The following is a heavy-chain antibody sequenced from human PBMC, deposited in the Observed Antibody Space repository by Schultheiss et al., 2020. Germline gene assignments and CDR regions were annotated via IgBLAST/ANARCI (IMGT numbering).Heavy chain of an antibody. J-gene: IGHJ4*02. CDR1: GFTLSAYA. Sequence: GGSLRLSCAASGFTLSAYAMHWVRQAPGKGLEWVAVISYDGSNKYYADSVKGRFTISRDNSKNTLYLQMNSLRAEDTAVYYCARDRQGGYWGQGTLVTVS. D-gene: IGHD2-15*01. CDR3: ARDRQGGY. CDR2: ISYDGSNK. V-gene: IGHV3-30-3*01.